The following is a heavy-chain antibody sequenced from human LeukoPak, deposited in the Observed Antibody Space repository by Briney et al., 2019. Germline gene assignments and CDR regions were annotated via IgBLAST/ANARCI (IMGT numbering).Heavy chain of an antibody. J-gene: IGHJ4*02. D-gene: IGHD3-3*01. V-gene: IGHV1-8*01. Sequence: ASVKVSCKASGYTFTSYDINWVRQATGQGLEWMGWMNPNSGNTGYAQKFQGRVTMTRNTSISTAYMELSSLRSEDTAVYYCARGYDFWSGYGYYFDYWGQGTLVTVSS. CDR3: ARGYDFWSGYGYYFDY. CDR1: GYTFTSYD. CDR2: MNPNSGNT.